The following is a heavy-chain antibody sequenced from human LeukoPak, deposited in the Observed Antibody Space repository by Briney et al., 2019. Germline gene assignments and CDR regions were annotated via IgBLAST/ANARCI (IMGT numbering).Heavy chain of an antibody. Sequence: GGSLRLSCAASGFTFSDYYMSWIRQAPGKGLEWISYISSSGNTIYYADSVKGRFTISRDNAKNSLYLQMNSLRAEDTAVYYCARVVGVAATAPDWFDPWGQGTLVTVSS. D-gene: IGHD6-13*01. CDR2: ISSSGNTI. J-gene: IGHJ5*02. CDR1: GFTFSDYY. CDR3: ARVVGVAATAPDWFDP. V-gene: IGHV3-11*01.